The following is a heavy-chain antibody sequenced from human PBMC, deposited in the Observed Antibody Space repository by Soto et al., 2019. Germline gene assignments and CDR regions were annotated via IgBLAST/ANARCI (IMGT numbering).Heavy chain of an antibody. CDR2: ISSSSSYI. J-gene: IGHJ4*02. V-gene: IGHV3-21*01. CDR1: GFTFSSYS. Sequence: EVQLVESGGGLVKPGGSLRLSCAASGFTFSSYSMNWVRQAPGKGLEWVSSISSSSSYIYYADSVKGRFTISRDNGKNSLYLQMNSLRAEDTAVYYCASPGLWFGELLPDYWGQGTLVTVSS. CDR3: ASPGLWFGELLPDY. D-gene: IGHD3-10*01.